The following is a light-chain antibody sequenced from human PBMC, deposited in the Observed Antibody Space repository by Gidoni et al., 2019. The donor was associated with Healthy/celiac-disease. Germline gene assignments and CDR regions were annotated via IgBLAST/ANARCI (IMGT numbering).Light chain of an antibody. Sequence: SSELTQDPAVSVALGQTVRITCQGDSLRSYYASWYQKKPGQAPVLVIYGKNNRPSGIPDRFSGSSSGNTASLTIPGAQAEDEADYYCNSRDSSGNHVVFGGGTKLPVL. CDR2: GKN. CDR1: SLRSYY. V-gene: IGLV3-19*01. J-gene: IGLJ2*01. CDR3: NSRDSSGNHVV.